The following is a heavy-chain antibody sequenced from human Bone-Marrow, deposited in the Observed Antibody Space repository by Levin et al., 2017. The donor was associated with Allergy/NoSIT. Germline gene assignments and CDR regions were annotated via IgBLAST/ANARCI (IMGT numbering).Heavy chain of an antibody. CDR3: ARGGDLDRAYLLPLDV. CDR1: EYSFTTND. J-gene: IGHJ6*02. V-gene: IGHV1-8*01. Sequence: VASVKVSCKASEYSFTTNDIHWVRQATGQGLEWMGWMNPDSGNTVYAEKFRGRVTMTTDSSIITAYMELNSLRSEDTAVYFCARGGDLDRAYLLPLDVWGQGTTVTVSS. CDR2: MNPDSGNT. D-gene: IGHD3-10*01.